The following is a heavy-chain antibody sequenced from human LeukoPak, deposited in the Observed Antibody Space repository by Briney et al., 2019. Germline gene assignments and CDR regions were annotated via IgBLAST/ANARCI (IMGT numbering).Heavy chain of an antibody. J-gene: IGHJ4*02. V-gene: IGHV3-7*01. CDR1: GFTFSTYW. CDR2: IKQDGSDK. D-gene: IGHD2-2*01. Sequence: PGGSLRLSCAASGFTFSTYWMSWVRQAPGKGLEWVANIKQDGSDKYYVDSVKGRFTISRDNAKNSLFLQMNSLRAEGTAVYYCAGVRCSSNSCFPDYWGQGTLVTVSS. CDR3: AGVRCSSNSCFPDY.